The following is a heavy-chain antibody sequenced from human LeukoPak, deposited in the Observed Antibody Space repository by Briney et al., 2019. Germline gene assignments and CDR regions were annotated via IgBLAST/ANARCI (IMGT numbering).Heavy chain of an antibody. CDR2: ISGSGGST. V-gene: IGHV3-23*01. J-gene: IGHJ4*02. CDR1: GFTFSSYA. D-gene: IGHD2-21*01. CDR3: AKSKHIVVVXXIRAPLDY. Sequence: QSGGSLRLSCAASGFTFSSYAMSWVRQAPGKGLEWVSAISGSGGSTYYADSVKGRFTISRDNSKNTLYLQMNSLRAEDTAVYYCAKSKHIVVVXXIRAPLDYWGQGTLVTV.